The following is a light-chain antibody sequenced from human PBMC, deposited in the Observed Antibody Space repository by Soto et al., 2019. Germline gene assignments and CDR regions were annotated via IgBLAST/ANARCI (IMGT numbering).Light chain of an antibody. Sequence: DMEMTQSPSSLSASVGDRVTITCRASQSISNYLNWYQHKPGKVPKLLIYAASSLQSGVPTRFSGSGSRTDFTLTIYSLQPEDFATYYCQQRYGTPLTFGGGTKIEIK. CDR3: QQRYGTPLT. J-gene: IGKJ4*01. V-gene: IGKV1-39*01. CDR2: AAS. CDR1: QSISNY.